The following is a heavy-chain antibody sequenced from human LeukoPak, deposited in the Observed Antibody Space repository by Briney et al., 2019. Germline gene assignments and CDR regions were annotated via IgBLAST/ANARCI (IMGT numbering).Heavy chain of an antibody. D-gene: IGHD2-21*01. V-gene: IGHV3-7*01. CDR3: ARGPSGGLFPVYFDY. Sequence: GGSLRLSCAASGSTFSSYWMSWVRQAPGKGLEWVANIKQDGSEKYYVDSVKGRFTISRDNAKNSLYLQMNSLRAEDTAVYYCARGPSGGLFPVYFDYWGQGTLVTVSS. J-gene: IGHJ4*02. CDR2: IKQDGSEK. CDR1: GSTFSSYW.